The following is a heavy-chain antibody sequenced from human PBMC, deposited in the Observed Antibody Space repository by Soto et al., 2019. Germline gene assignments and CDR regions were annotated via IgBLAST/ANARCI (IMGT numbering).Heavy chain of an antibody. D-gene: IGHD2-8*02. J-gene: IGHJ4*02. V-gene: IGHV4-34*01. Sequence: PSETPSLTCAVYGGSFSGYYWAWIRQPPGTGLEWIGEINHSGSTNYNPSLKSRVTISVDTSKNQFSLKLTSVTAADTAVYYCARDKITGLFDYWGQGTLVTVSS. CDR3: ARDKITGLFDY. CDR2: INHSGST. CDR1: GGSFSGYY.